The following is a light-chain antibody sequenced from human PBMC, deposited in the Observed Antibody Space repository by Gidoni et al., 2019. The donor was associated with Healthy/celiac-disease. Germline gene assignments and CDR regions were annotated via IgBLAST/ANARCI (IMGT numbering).Light chain of an antibody. CDR2: DAY. Sequence: EIVLTQSPATLSLSPGERATLSCLASHSVGSYLAWYQQKPGQAPRLLLYDAYNRATGIPASFSGSGSGIDFTLTISSLEPEDFAVYYCQQRSNWPRFTFGPGTKVDIK. V-gene: IGKV3-11*01. CDR3: QQRSNWPRFT. J-gene: IGKJ3*01. CDR1: HSVGSY.